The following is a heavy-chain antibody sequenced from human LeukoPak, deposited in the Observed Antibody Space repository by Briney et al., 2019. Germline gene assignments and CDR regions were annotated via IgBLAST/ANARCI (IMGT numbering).Heavy chain of an antibody. Sequence: SSDTLSLTCAVYGGSFSGYYWSWIRQPPGKGLEWIGEINHSGSTNYNPSLKSRVTTSVDTSKNQFSLKLSSVTAADTAVYYCARARSWYGRFDYWGQGTLVTVSS. CDR3: ARARSWYGRFDY. V-gene: IGHV4-34*01. D-gene: IGHD6-13*01. J-gene: IGHJ4*02. CDR1: GGSFSGYY. CDR2: INHSGST.